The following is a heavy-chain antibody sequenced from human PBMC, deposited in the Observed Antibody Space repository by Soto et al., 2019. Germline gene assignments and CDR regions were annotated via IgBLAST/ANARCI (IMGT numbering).Heavy chain of an antibody. Sequence: QVQLVQSGAAVKKPGSSVKVSCKASGGTFNTYTFTWVRQAPGQGLEWMGGITPALGTRHYAQKFQGRVTITADGSTRTVYMELSTLRSDDTAVYYCARDQAVAGFDYWGQGTLVTVSS. J-gene: IGHJ4*02. D-gene: IGHD6-19*01. V-gene: IGHV1-69*01. CDR3: ARDQAVAGFDY. CDR2: ITPALGTR. CDR1: GGTFNTYT.